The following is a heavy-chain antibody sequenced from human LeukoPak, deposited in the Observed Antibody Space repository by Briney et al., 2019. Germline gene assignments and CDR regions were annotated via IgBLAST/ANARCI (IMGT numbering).Heavy chain of an antibody. D-gene: IGHD2/OR15-2a*01. J-gene: IGHJ2*01. CDR2: IKHDGSEI. V-gene: IGHV3-7*02. CDR1: GFTFSDYW. Sequence: GGSLRLSCAASGFTFSDYWVSWVRQAPGRGLEWVANIKHDGSEIYYLDSVEGRFTISRDNAEASLYLQMYGLRVDDSAVYYCATEYSTDKGNFGLWGRGTLVTVSS. CDR3: ATEYSTDKGNFGL.